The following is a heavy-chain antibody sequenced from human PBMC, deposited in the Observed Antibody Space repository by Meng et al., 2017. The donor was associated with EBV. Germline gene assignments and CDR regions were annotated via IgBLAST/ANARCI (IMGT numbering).Heavy chain of an antibody. CDR2: INAGNGNT. V-gene: IGHV1-3*01. CDR1: GYTFTSYA. J-gene: IGHJ4*02. CDR3: ARSGATIFGVVIPTYYFDY. D-gene: IGHD3-3*01. Sequence: VQVGQVGAEVKKPGASVKVSCKASGYTFTSYAMHWVRQAPGQRLEWMGWINAGNGNTKYSQKFQGRVTITRDTSASTAYMELSSLRSEDTAVYYCARSGATIFGVVIPTYYFDYWGQGTLVTVSS.